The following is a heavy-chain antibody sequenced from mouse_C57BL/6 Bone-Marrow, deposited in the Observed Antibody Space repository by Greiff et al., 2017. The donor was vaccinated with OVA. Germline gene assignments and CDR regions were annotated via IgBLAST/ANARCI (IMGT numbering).Heavy chain of an antibody. Sequence: QVQLQQSGPGLVQPSQSLSITCTVSGFSLTSYGVHWVRQSPGKGLEWLGVIWSGGSTDYNAAFISRLSISKDNSKSQVFFKMNSLQADDTAICYCAGNYSNYVAYWGQGTLVTVSA. CDR2: IWSGGST. J-gene: IGHJ3*01. CDR1: GFSLTSYG. D-gene: IGHD2-5*01. V-gene: IGHV2-2*01. CDR3: AGNYSNYVAY.